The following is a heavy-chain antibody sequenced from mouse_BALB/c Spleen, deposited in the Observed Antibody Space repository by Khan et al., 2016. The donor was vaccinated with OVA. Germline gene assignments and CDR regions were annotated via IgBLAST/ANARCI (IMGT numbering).Heavy chain of an antibody. CDR2: IIPTNDNA. J-gene: IGHJ3*01. CDR1: GYTFTTYT. V-gene: IGHV1-4*01. CDR3: ARGGAYYRSDGWFAY. D-gene: IGHD2-14*01. Sequence: VQLQQSGAELARPGASVKMSCKASGYTFTTYTIHWVKQGPGQGLEWIGYIIPTNDNANYNQKFKDRATLTADKSSSTAYMQLSSLTSEDSALXYCARGGAYYRSDGWFAYWGQGTLVTVSA.